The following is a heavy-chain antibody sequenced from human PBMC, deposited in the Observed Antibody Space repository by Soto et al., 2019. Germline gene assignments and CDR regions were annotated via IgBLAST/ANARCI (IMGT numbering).Heavy chain of an antibody. CDR3: ARDRSADRFVQYFQH. D-gene: IGHD6-19*01. CDR1: GFIFTIYS. J-gene: IGHJ1*01. Sequence: GGSLRLSCATSGFIFTIYSMVWVRLAPGKGLEWVASISSGSDSIFYSDSVKGRFTVSRDNAKNSVFLHMNNLRADDTAVYFCARDRSADRFVQYFQHWGQGTQVTVSS. CDR2: ISSGSDSI. V-gene: IGHV3-21*01.